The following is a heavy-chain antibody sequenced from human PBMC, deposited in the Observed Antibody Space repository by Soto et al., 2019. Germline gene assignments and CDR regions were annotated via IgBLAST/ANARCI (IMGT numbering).Heavy chain of an antibody. CDR1: GFTFSSYA. Sequence: VQLLESGGGLVQPGGSLRLSCAASGFTFSSYAMSWVRQSPGKGLEWVSAVSGSGGSTYYADSVKGRFSISRDNSKNTIYLQMKSLRAEDTAIYYCAKDYHDSSGYYCGDDYWGQGTLVTVSS. CDR3: AKDYHDSSGYYCGDDY. CDR2: VSGSGGST. V-gene: IGHV3-23*01. J-gene: IGHJ4*02. D-gene: IGHD3-22*01.